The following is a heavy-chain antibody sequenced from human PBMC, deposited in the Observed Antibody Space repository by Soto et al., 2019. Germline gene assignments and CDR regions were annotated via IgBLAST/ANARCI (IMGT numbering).Heavy chain of an antibody. Sequence: SETLSLTCTVSGGSTSRYFWSWIRQPPGKGLEWIGYIYYTGSTNYNPSLKSRVTISRDNSKNILYLQMNNLRAEDTAVYYCAKGDNFDFWGTFNCFDPWGQGALVTVSS. CDR3: AKGDNFDFWGTFNCFDP. CDR2: IYYTGST. D-gene: IGHD3-3*01. V-gene: IGHV4-59*08. CDR1: GGSTSRYF. J-gene: IGHJ5*02.